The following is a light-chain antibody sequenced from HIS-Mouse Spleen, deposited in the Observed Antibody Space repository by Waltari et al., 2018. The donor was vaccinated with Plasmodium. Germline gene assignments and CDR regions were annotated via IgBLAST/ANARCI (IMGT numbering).Light chain of an antibody. CDR1: KLGDKY. CDR2: KDS. CDR3: QLADSSGTPNWV. J-gene: IGLJ3*02. V-gene: IGLV3-25*03. Sequence: SYELTQPPSVSVSPGQTASITCSGDKLGDKYACWYQQKPGPSPVLVIYKDSKRPSGIPERFPGPSSGTTVTFNISGGQAEDEADYYRQLADSSGTPNWVFGGGTKLTVL.